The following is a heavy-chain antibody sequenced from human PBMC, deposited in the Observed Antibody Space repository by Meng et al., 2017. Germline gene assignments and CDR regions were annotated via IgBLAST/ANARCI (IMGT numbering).Heavy chain of an antibody. Sequence: VRLLGSGGGLGKPGGFLRLSCVAAGFRVNDAWMGWVRQAPGKGLEWVGRINSNSDGGTTDYAAPVKGRFTISRDDSKNTLYLQMNSLITEDTAVYFCATGAAAADHWGQGTLVTVSS. CDR1: GFRVNDAW. CDR2: INSNSDGGTT. V-gene: IGHV3-15*01. J-gene: IGHJ4*02. CDR3: ATGAAAADH. D-gene: IGHD6-13*01.